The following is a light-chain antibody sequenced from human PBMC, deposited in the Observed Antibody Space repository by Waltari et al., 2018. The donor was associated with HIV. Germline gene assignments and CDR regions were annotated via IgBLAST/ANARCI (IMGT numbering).Light chain of an antibody. J-gene: IGLJ2*01. CDR1: SSNLVGNP. CDR3: ASWDDSLNGVL. CDR2: SKN. Sequence: SVLTPPPSASGTPGQRVTLSCSACSSNLVGNPVTWYQQHPGTAPKIRIDSKNQGPSGVPARVSGCKAGTSASRAISGLQSEDEADYYCASWDDSLNGVLFGGGTKLTVL. V-gene: IGLV1-44*01.